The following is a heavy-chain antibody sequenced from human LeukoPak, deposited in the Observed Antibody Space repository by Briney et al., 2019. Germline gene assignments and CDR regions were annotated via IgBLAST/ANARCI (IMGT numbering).Heavy chain of an antibody. CDR2: ISSDGSRA. CDR1: GFTLSSYE. V-gene: IGHV3-74*01. Sequence: PGGSQRLSCAASGFTLSSYEMHWVRQAPGKGLVWVSRISSDGSRAGYADSVKGRFTISRDNAKNTLYLQMNSLRDEDTAVYYCAGGSGSYFPDCWGQGTLVTVSS. CDR3: AGGSGSYFPDC. J-gene: IGHJ4*02. D-gene: IGHD3-10*01.